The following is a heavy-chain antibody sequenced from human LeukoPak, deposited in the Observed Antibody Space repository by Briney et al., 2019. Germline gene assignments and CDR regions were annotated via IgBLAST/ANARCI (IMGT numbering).Heavy chain of an antibody. CDR1: GFTFSSYA. CDR3: ARDPRAARQIGYFDY. Sequence: GGSLRLSCAASGFTFSSYAMRWVRQAPGKGLGWVAVISHDGSNKYYADPVKGRFTISRDNPKNTLYLQWNSLRAEDTAFYYCARDPRAARQIGYFDYWGQGTLVTVSS. D-gene: IGHD6-6*01. V-gene: IGHV3-30-3*01. CDR2: ISHDGSNK. J-gene: IGHJ4*02.